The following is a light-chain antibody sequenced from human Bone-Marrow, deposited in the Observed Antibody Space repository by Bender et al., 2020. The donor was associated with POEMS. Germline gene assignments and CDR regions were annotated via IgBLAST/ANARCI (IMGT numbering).Light chain of an antibody. Sequence: QSVLTQPPSVSGAPGQRVTISCTGSSSNTGSGYDINWYQHLPGTAPKLLIYENNMRPSGIPDRFSGSKSGTSATLGITGLQTGDEADYYCGTWDSSLSTGVFGGGTKLTVL. CDR1: SSNTGSGY. CDR2: ENN. V-gene: IGLV1-51*02. J-gene: IGLJ3*02. CDR3: GTWDSSLSTGV.